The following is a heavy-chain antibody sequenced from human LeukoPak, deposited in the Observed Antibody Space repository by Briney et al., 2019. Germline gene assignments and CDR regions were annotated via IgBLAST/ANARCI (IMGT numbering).Heavy chain of an antibody. J-gene: IGHJ5*02. Sequence: SQTLSLTCTVSGGSISSGDYYWSWIRQPPGKGLEWIGYIYYSGSTYYNPSLKSRVTISVDTSKNQFSLKLSSVTAADTAVHYCARSRDSTYYYDSSGSWFDPWGQGTLVTVSS. CDR2: IYYSGST. CDR1: GGSISSGDYY. V-gene: IGHV4-30-4*01. CDR3: ARSRDSTYYYDSSGSWFDP. D-gene: IGHD3-22*01.